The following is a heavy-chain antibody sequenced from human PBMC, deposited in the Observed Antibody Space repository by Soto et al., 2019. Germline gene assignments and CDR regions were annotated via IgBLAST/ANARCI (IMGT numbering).Heavy chain of an antibody. CDR3: ARSAPPIDY. CDR2: INAGNGNT. Sequence: QVQLVQSGAEVKKPGASVKVSCKASGYIFTSYVMEWVRQAPGQRLEWMGWINAGNGNTKYSQKFQGRVTITRDTSANTAYMELSSLRSEDPAVYYCARSAPPIDYWGQGTLVTVSS. CDR1: GYIFTSYV. V-gene: IGHV1-3*01. J-gene: IGHJ4*02.